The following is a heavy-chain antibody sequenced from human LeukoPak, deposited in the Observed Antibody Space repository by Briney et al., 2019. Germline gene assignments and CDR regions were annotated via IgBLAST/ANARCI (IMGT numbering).Heavy chain of an antibody. CDR1: GGSIRSYY. Sequence: SETLSLTFRVYGGSIRSYYGSWIRQPPGKGLEWIGYIYYSERTNSNPSRKSRVTLSVDPSKSQFSLKVSSVTAADTAVYYCARALTPGYCSGGTCSYFDYWGQRTLVTV. D-gene: IGHD2-15*01. CDR3: ARALTPGYCSGGTCSYFDY. V-gene: IGHV4-59*01. CDR2: IYYSERT. J-gene: IGHJ4*02.